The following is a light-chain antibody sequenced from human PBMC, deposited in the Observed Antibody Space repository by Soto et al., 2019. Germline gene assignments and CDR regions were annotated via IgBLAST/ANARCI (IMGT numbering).Light chain of an antibody. CDR1: HSVSSKY. CDR3: QQYGTSPRT. V-gene: IGKV3-20*01. J-gene: IGKJ1*01. CDR2: GAS. Sequence: EIVLTQSPGTLSLSPGERATLSCRASHSVSSKYLAWYQQKPGQAPRLLIYGASSRATGIPDRFSGSGSGTDFTLTISRLEPEDFAVYYCQQYGTSPRTFGQGTKVEI.